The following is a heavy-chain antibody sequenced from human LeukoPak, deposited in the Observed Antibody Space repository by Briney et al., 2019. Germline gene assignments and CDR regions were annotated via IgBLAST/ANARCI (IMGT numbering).Heavy chain of an antibody. V-gene: IGHV4-38-2*02. CDR1: GYSIISGYY. CDR3: ARGPLLWFGELLLNWFDP. D-gene: IGHD3-10*01. J-gene: IGHJ5*02. Sequence: SETLSLTCTVSGYSIISGYYWGWIRQPPGKGLEWIGTIRHSGTTYYNPSLKSRVTISIDSSKNQFSLKLSSVTAADTAVYYCARGPLLWFGELLLNWFDPWGQGTLVTVSS. CDR2: IRHSGTT.